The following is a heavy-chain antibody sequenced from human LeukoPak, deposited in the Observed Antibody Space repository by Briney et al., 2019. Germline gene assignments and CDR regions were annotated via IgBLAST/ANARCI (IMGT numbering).Heavy chain of an antibody. CDR3: AYSRSISLSGTVGH. D-gene: IGHD1/OR15-1a*01. V-gene: IGHV1-58*02. CDR2: IVVGSGNT. J-gene: IGHJ4*02. CDR1: GFTFTNSA. Sequence: ASVTVSCKASGFTFTNSAIQWVRQARGQRLEWIGWIVVGSGNTDYAQKFQERITITRDMSTRTVYMELSSLRSEDTAVYYCAYSRSISLSGTVGHWGQGTLVTVSS.